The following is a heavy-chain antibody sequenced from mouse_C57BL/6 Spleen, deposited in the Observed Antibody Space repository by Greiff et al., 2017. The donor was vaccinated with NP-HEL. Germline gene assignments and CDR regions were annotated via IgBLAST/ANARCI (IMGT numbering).Heavy chain of an antibody. CDR3: TKIYYAMDY. V-gene: IGHV14-4*01. CDR2: IDPENGDT. CDR1: GFNITDDY. Sequence: EVQLQQSGAELVRPGASVKLSCTASGFNITDDYMHWVKQRPEQGLEWLGWIDPENGDTEYASKFQGKATITADTSSNTAYLQLSSLTSEDTAVYYCTKIYYAMDYWGQGTSVTVSS. J-gene: IGHJ4*01.